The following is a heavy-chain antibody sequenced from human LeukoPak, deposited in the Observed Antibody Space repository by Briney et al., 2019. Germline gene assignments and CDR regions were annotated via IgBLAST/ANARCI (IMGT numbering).Heavy chain of an antibody. V-gene: IGHV4-39*01. D-gene: IGHD3-10*01. CDR3: ARHIFSDYYGSGSQNWFDP. CDR1: GGSISSSSYY. CDR2: TYYSGST. J-gene: IGHJ5*02. Sequence: SETLSLTCTVSGGSISSSSYYWGWIRQPPGKGLEWIGSTYYSGSTYYNPSLKSRVTISVDTSKNQFSLKLSSVTAADTAVYYCARHIFSDYYGSGSQNWFDPWGQGTLVTVSS.